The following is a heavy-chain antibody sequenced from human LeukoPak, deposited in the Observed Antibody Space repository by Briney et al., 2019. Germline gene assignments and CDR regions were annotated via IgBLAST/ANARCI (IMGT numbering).Heavy chain of an antibody. J-gene: IGHJ6*03. CDR2: ISAYNGNT. CDR1: GYTFTSYG. CDR3: ARLSYGSGTGYMDV. D-gene: IGHD3-10*01. Sequence: ASVKVSCKASGYTFTSYGISWVRQAPGQGLEWMGWISAYNGNTNYAQKLQGRVTMTTDTSTSTAYMELRSLRSDDTAVYYCARLSYGSGTGYMDVWGKGTTVTVSS. V-gene: IGHV1-18*01.